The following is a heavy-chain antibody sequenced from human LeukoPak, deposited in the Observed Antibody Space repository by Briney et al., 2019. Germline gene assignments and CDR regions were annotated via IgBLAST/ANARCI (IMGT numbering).Heavy chain of an antibody. J-gene: IGHJ4*02. CDR3: VRDNGGVPGTFDL. V-gene: IGHV1-2*02. D-gene: IGHD1-7*01. CDR2: INPSNGGT. Sequence: ASVKVSCKASGYSFIGYYVHWVRRAPGQGLEWMGWINPSNGGTNYAQKFQGRVTMTRDTSINIGYLELTRLRSDDTAVYCCVRDNGGVPGTFDLWGQGTLVTVSS. CDR1: GYSFIGYY.